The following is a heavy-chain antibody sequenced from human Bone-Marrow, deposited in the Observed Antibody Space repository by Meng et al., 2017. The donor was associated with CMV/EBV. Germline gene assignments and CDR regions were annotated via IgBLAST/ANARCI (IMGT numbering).Heavy chain of an antibody. CDR1: GFSLSTSGVG. J-gene: IGHJ4*02. CDR2: IYWDDDK. CDR3: AHRRGSSKVFDY. Sequence: QITLKEFGPPLVKPTQTLTLTCPFSGFSLSTSGVGVGWIRQPPGKALEWLALIYWDDDKRYSPSLKSRLTITKDTSKNQVVLTMTNMDPVDTATYYCAHRRGSSKVFDYWGQGTLVTVSS. D-gene: IGHD6-6*01. V-gene: IGHV2-5*02.